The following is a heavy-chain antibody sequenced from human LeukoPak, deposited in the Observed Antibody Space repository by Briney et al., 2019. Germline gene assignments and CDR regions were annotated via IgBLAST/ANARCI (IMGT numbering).Heavy chain of an antibody. CDR3: ARRAVAGYYFDY. J-gene: IGHJ4*02. CDR1: GFTFSSYG. Sequence: PGGSLRLSCAASGFTFSSYGMHWVRQAPGKGLEWVAFIRYDGSNKYYADSVKGRFTISRDNAKNSLYLQMNSLRAEDTAVYYCARRAVAGYYFDYWGQGTLVTVSS. V-gene: IGHV3-30*02. D-gene: IGHD6-19*01. CDR2: IRYDGSNK.